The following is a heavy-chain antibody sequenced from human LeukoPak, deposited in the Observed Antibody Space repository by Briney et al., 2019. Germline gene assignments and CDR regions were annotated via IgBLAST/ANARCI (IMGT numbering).Heavy chain of an antibody. CDR2: TYYRSKWYN. CDR3: ARDFGFVPAAITGGDYFDY. D-gene: IGHD2-2*01. J-gene: IGHJ4*02. CDR1: GDSVSSNSAA. Sequence: SQTLSLTCAISGDSVSSNSAAWNWIRQSPSRGLEWLGRTYYRSKWYNDHAVSVKSRITINPDTSKNQFSLQLNSVTPEDTAVYYCARDFGFVPAAITGGDYFDYWGQGTLVTVSS. V-gene: IGHV6-1*01.